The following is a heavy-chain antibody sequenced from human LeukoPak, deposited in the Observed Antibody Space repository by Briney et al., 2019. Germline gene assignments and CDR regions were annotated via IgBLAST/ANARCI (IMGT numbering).Heavy chain of an antibody. Sequence: EGSLRLSCAASGFTFSSYGMHWVRQAPGKGLEWVAFIRYDGSNKYYADSVKGRFTISRDNSKNTLYLQMNSLRAEDTAVYYCAKEGIVGALNWFGPWGQGTLVTVSS. CDR2: IRYDGSNK. CDR3: AKEGIVGALNWFGP. CDR1: GFTFSSYG. D-gene: IGHD1-26*01. J-gene: IGHJ5*02. V-gene: IGHV3-30*02.